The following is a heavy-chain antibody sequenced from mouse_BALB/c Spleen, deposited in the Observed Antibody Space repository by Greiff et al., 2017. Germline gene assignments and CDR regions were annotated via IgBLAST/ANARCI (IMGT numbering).Heavy chain of an antibody. V-gene: IGHV1-9*01. CDR2: ILPGSGST. Sequence: QVQLQQSGAELMKPGASVKISCKATGYTFSSYWIEWVKQRPGHGLEWIGEILPGSGSTNYNEKFKGKATFTADTSSNTAYMQLSSLTSEDSAVYYCARGEVPDLYYAMDYWGQGTSVTVSS. J-gene: IGHJ4*01. CDR1: GYTFSSYW. D-gene: IGHD2-14*01. CDR3: ARGEVPDLYYAMDY.